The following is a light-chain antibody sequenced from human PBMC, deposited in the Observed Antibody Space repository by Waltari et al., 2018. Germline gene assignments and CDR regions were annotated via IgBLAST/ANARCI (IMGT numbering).Light chain of an antibody. CDR3: QQYNNWPPWT. CDR2: GAS. V-gene: IGKV3-15*01. Sequence: DTVMTQSPVALSVSPWDSVPLSCRASRSLSTSLAWFQQRPGQGPRLLIYGASTRATGVPDRFSGSGSGTDFTLTITGLQSEDSAVYYCQQYNNWPPWTFGQGTKVEI. CDR1: RSLSTS. J-gene: IGKJ1*01.